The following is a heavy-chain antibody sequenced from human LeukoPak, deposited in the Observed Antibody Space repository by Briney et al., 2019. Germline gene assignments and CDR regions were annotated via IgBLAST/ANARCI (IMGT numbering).Heavy chain of an antibody. V-gene: IGHV3-23*01. CDR1: GFTFSSYD. CDR2: IRPSGDNT. D-gene: IGHD6-19*01. Sequence: LSGGSLRLSCAASGFTFSSYDMTWVRQTPGRGLEWVSSIRPSGDNTYYGDSVKGRFTISRDNSKNTVYLQMNNMRVDDTAVYYCARVAGWHWFDPWGQGTLVTVSS. J-gene: IGHJ5*02. CDR3: ARVAGWHWFDP.